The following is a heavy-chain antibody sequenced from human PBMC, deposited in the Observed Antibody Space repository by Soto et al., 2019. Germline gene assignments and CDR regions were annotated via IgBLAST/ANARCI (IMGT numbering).Heavy chain of an antibody. J-gene: IGHJ5*02. V-gene: IGHV4-4*07. CDR1: GDSVSKYY. CDR2: IYTTRSP. Sequence: SETLSLTCTVSGDSVSKYYWNWIRQPAGKGLEWIGRIYTTRSPNYNPSLKSRVTMSVDTSKNQFSLKLNLSSVTAADTTVYYCARSPAYGDYANLDTWGQGTLVTVSS. CDR3: ARSPAYGDYANLDT. D-gene: IGHD4-17*01.